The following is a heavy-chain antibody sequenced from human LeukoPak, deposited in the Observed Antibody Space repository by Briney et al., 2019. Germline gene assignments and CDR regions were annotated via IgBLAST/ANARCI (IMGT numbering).Heavy chain of an antibody. CDR3: AKRTRGYSYGTLDY. D-gene: IGHD5-18*01. J-gene: IGHJ4*02. Sequence: GGSLRLSCAASGFTVSTNYMSWVRQAPGKGLEWVSLIYSGGSTYHADSVKGRFTISRDNSKNTLHLQMNSLRAEDTAVYYCAKRTRGYSYGTLDYWGQGTLVTVSS. CDR1: GFTVSTNY. CDR2: IYSGGST. V-gene: IGHV3-53*01.